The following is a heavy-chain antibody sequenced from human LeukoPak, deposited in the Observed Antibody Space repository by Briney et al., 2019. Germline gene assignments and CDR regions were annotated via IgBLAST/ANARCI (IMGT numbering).Heavy chain of an antibody. V-gene: IGHV3-23*01. CDR2: ISGGGGGT. D-gene: IGHD3-16*01. CDR3: AKGRYYFDY. CDR1: GFTFSSYA. J-gene: IGHJ4*02. Sequence: GGSLRLSCAASGFTFSSYAMSWVRQAPGKGLEWVSAISGGGGGTYYAGSVKGRFTISRDNSKNTLYLQMNSLRAEDTAVYYCAKGRYYFDYWGQGTLVTVSS.